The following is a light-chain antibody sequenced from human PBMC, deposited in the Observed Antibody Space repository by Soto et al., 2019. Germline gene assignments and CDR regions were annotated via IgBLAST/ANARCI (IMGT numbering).Light chain of an antibody. CDR1: QSVSTNY. Sequence: EIVLTQSPATLSLSAGERVTLSCGASQSVSTNYVAWYQKKPGLARRLLIYDASSRATAISGRFAGSGSGTDFTLTISRVEADDVADYYCQQDGSPPTFGEGTKVEIK. J-gene: IGKJ4*01. CDR3: QQDGSPPT. V-gene: IGKV3D-20*01. CDR2: DAS.